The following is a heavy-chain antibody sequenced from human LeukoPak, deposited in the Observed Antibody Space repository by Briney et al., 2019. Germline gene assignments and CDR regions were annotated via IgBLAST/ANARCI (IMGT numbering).Heavy chain of an antibody. V-gene: IGHV4-39*01. CDR2: IYYSGST. J-gene: IGHJ4*02. Sequence: SETLSLTCTVSGGSISSSSYYWGWIRQPPGKGLEWIGSIYYSGSTYFNPSVKGRVTISVDTSKNQFSLKLTSVTAADTAVYYCASVIGDLSDCGQGSLVTVSS. D-gene: IGHD7-27*01. CDR3: ASVIGDLSD. CDR1: GGSISSSSYY.